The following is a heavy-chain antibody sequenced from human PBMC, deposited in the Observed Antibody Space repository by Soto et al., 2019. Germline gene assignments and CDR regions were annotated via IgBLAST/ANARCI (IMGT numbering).Heavy chain of an antibody. CDR2: ISYDGSNK. V-gene: IGHV3-30-3*01. J-gene: IGHJ6*02. D-gene: IGHD3-3*01. Sequence: QVQLVESGGGVVQPGRSLRLSCAASGFTFSSYAMHWVRQAPGKGLEWVAVISYDGSNKYYADSVKGRFTISRDNSKNTLYLQMNSLRAEDTAVYYCARPLRFSDKTGGMDVWGHGTTVTVSS. CDR3: ARPLRFSDKTGGMDV. CDR1: GFTFSSYA.